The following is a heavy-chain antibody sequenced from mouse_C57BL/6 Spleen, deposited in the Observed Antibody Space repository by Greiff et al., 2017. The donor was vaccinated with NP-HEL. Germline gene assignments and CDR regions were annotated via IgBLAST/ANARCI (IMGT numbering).Heavy chain of an antibody. CDR3: ARTYDGYYTYAMDY. Sequence: EVNVVESGGGLVKPGGSLKLSCAASGFTFSDYGMHWVRQAPEKGLEWVAYISSGSSTIYYADTVKGRFTISRDNAKNTLFLQMTSLRSEDTAMYYCARTYDGYYTYAMDYWGQGTSVTVSS. J-gene: IGHJ4*01. D-gene: IGHD2-3*01. CDR1: GFTFSDYG. CDR2: ISSGSSTI. V-gene: IGHV5-17*01.